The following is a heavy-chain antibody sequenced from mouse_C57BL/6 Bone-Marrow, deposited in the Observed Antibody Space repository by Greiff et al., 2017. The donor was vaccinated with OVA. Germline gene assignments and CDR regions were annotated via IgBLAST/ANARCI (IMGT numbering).Heavy chain of an antibody. V-gene: IGHV14-4*01. J-gene: IGHJ2*01. D-gene: IGHD2-3*01. CDR1: GFNIKDDY. Sequence: EVQLQQSGAELVRPGASVKLSCTASGFNIKDDYMHWVKQRPEQGLEWIGWIDPENGDTEYASKFQGKATITADTSSNTAYLQLSSLTSEDTAGYYCTTRRLLRGYWGQGTTLTVSA. CDR2: IDPENGDT. CDR3: TTRRLLRGY.